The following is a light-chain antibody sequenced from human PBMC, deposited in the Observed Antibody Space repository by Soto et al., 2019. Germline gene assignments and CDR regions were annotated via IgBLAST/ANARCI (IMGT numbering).Light chain of an antibody. Sequence: EIVMTQSPATLSVSPWERATLSCRASQSVGINLAWYQHKPGQAPRLLIYGASTRATDIPARISGSGSGTDFTLTISRLEPEDFALYYCQQYGGSPITFGLGTRLE. CDR1: QSVGIN. V-gene: IGKV3-15*01. J-gene: IGKJ5*01. CDR2: GAS. CDR3: QQYGGSPIT.